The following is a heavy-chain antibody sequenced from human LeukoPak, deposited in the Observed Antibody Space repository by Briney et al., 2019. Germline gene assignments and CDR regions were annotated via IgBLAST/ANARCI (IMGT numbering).Heavy chain of an antibody. J-gene: IGHJ3*02. D-gene: IGHD2/OR15-2a*01. Sequence: SETLSLTCTVSSGSISSHYWSWLRQPPGKGLVGIGYIYYSGSTNYNPSLKSRVTISEDTSKNQFSLKLSSVPAADTAVYYCARELIGPGDAFDMGGQGTMVTVSS. CDR3: ARELIGPGDAFDM. V-gene: IGHV4-59*11. CDR2: IYYSGST. CDR1: SGSISSHY.